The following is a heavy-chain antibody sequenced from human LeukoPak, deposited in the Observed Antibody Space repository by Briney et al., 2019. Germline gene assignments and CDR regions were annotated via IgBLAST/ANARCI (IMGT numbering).Heavy chain of an antibody. CDR1: GGSISSYH. Sequence: SETLSLTCTVSGGSISSYHWSWIRQPAGKGLEFIGRIYTSGSTNYNPSLKSRVTMSLDTPKKQFYMKLRSVTDAATDVYYSAGVIPAANGGYYVDYWGQGTLVTISS. CDR2: IYTSGST. V-gene: IGHV4-4*07. CDR3: AGVIPAANGGYYVDY. D-gene: IGHD2-2*01. J-gene: IGHJ4*02.